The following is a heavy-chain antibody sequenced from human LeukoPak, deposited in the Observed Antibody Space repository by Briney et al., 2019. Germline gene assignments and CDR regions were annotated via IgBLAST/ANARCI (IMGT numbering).Heavy chain of an antibody. V-gene: IGHV4-34*01. CDR3: ARGDSSSPSYYYYYMDV. D-gene: IGHD6-13*01. J-gene: IGHJ6*03. Sequence: PSETLSLTCAVYGGSFSGYYWSWIRQPPGKGLEWIGEINHSGSTNYNPSLKSRVTISVDTSKNQFSLKLSSVTAADTAVYYCARGDSSSPSYYYYYMDVWGKGTTVTVSS. CDR2: INHSGST. CDR1: GGSFSGYY.